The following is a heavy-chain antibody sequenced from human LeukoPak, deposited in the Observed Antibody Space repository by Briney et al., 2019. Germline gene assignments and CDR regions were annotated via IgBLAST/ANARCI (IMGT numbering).Heavy chain of an antibody. CDR1: GYTFTSYD. CDR3: ARVRSSSLNYFDY. D-gene: IGHD6-13*01. V-gene: IGHV1-8*01. Sequence: ASVKVSCKASGYTFTSYDINWVRQATGQGLEWMGWMNPNSGNTGYAQKFQGRVTMTRDTSTSTVYMELSSLRSEDTAVYYCARVRSSSLNYFDYWGQGTLVTVSS. CDR2: MNPNSGNT. J-gene: IGHJ4*02.